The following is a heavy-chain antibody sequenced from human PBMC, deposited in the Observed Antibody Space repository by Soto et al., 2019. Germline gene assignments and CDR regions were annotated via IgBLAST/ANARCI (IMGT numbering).Heavy chain of an antibody. Sequence: ASVKVSCKASGYTFTSYGISWVRQAPGQGLEWMGWISAYNGNTNYAQKLQGRVTMTTDTSTSTAYMELRSLRSDDTAVYYCARGVVVARDYYYGMDVWGQGTTVTVSS. CDR3: ARGVVVARDYYYGMDV. CDR2: ISAYNGNT. D-gene: IGHD2-21*01. J-gene: IGHJ6*02. CDR1: GYTFTSYG. V-gene: IGHV1-18*04.